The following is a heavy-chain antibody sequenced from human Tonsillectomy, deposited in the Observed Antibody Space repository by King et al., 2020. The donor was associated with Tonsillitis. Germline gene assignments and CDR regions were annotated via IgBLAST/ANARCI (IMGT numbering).Heavy chain of an antibody. CDR1: GFTFSSYA. CDR2: ISGSGGST. CDR3: AKLRTPPFSTTVTTYWYFDL. Sequence: VQLVESGGGLVQPGGSLRLSCAASGFTFSSYAMSWVRQAPGKGLEWVSAISGSGGSTYYADSVKGRFTISRDNSKNTLYLQMNSLRAEDTAVYYCAKLRTPPFSTTVTTYWYFDLWGRGTLVTVSS. D-gene: IGHD4-17*01. V-gene: IGHV3-23*04. J-gene: IGHJ2*01.